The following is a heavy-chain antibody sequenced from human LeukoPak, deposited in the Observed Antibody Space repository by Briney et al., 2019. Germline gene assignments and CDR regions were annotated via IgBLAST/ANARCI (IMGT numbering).Heavy chain of an antibody. CDR1: GFTFSSYA. CDR2: ISYDGSNK. CDR3: ARRTLFGVIKPPDY. Sequence: PGRSLRLSCAASGFTFSSYAMHWVRQASGKGLEWVAVISYDGSNKYYADSVKGRFTISRDNSKNTLYLQLSSLRVEDTAVYYCARRTLFGVIKPPDYWGQGTLVTVSS. D-gene: IGHD3-3*01. J-gene: IGHJ4*02. V-gene: IGHV3-30-3*01.